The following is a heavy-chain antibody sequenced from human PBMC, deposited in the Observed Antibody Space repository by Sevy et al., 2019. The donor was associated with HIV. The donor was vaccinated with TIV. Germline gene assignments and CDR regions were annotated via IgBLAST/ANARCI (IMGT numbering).Heavy chain of an antibody. Sequence: GGSLRLSCAGSGFTFSNYWMSWVRQAPGKGLEWVANIKRDGSETYYVASVKGRFTISRDNAKTSLYLQMNSLRAEDTAVYYCARDCSSASCLWGMDVWGQGTMVTVSS. D-gene: IGHD2-2*01. J-gene: IGHJ6*02. CDR2: IKRDGSET. V-gene: IGHV3-7*03. CDR1: GFTFSNYW. CDR3: ARDCSSASCLWGMDV.